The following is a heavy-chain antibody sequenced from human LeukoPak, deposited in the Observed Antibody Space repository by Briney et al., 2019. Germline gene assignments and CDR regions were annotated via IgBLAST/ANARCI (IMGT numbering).Heavy chain of an antibody. CDR1: GFSSTY. CDR2: IYSGDST. Sequence: GGSLGLSCVASGFSSTYTSWVRQAPGKGLEWVSVIYSGDSTDYADSVGGRFTISRDISKNTVYLQMNSLRPEDTAVYYCARDLWDATGYWGQGTLVTV. V-gene: IGHV3-66*02. J-gene: IGHJ4*02. D-gene: IGHD3-3*01. CDR3: ARDLWDATGY.